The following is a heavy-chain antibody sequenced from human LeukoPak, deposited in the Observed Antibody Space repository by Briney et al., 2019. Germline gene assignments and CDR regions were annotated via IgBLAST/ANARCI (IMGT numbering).Heavy chain of an antibody. Sequence: PGGSLRLSCAASGFTFSSYGMHWVRQAPGKGLEWVAVISYDGSNKYYADSVKGRFTISRDNSKNTLYLQMNSLRAEDTAVYYCAKDRPSHKIEDFDIWGQGTMVTVSS. J-gene: IGHJ3*02. CDR2: ISYDGSNK. CDR1: GFTFSSYG. V-gene: IGHV3-30*18. CDR3: AKDRPSHKIEDFDI.